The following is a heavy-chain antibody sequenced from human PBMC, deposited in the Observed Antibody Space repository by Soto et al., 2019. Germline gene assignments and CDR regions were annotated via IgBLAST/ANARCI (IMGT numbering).Heavy chain of an antibody. CDR2: IYYSGST. D-gene: IGHD6-13*01. J-gene: IGHJ6*02. V-gene: IGHV4-31*03. CDR3: ARDLRGSSWYGSYYYYGMDV. Sequence: TLSLTCTVSGGSISSGGYYWSWIRQHPGKGLEWIGYIYYSGSTYYNPSLKSRVTISVDTSKNQFSLKLSSVTAADTAVYYCARDLRGSSWYGSYYYYGMDVWGQGTTVTVSS. CDR1: GGSISSGGYY.